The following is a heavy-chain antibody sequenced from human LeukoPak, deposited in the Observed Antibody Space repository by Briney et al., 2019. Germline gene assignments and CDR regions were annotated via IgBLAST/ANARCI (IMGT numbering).Heavy chain of an antibody. D-gene: IGHD2-2*01. CDR3: ARSIVVVPAANAHNWFDP. V-gene: IGHV1-2*02. J-gene: IGHJ5*02. CDR2: INPNSGGT. Sequence: ASVKVSCKASGYTFTGYYMHWVRQAPGQGLEWMGWINPNSGGTNYAQKFQGRVTMTRDTSISTAYMELSRLRSDDTAVYYCARSIVVVPAANAHNWFDPWGQGTLVTVSS. CDR1: GYTFTGYY.